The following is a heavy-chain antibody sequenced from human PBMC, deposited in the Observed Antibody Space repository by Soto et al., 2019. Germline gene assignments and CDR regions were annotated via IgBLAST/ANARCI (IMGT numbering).Heavy chain of an antibody. V-gene: IGHV5-51*01. CDR3: ARQQSAVVTAPIVH. CDR2: IYPDDSDT. Sequence: GESLKISCKGSGYSFTTYWIAWVRQMPGKGLEWMGIIYPDDSDTRYSPSFKGQVNMSADKSISTAYLQWSSLKASDTALYFCARQQSAVVTAPIVHWGQGTLVTVSS. J-gene: IGHJ5*02. D-gene: IGHD5-18*01. CDR1: GYSFTTYW.